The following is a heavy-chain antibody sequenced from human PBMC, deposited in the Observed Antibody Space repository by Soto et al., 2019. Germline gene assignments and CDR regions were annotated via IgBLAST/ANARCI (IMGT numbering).Heavy chain of an antibody. D-gene: IGHD3-22*01. V-gene: IGHV5-51*01. CDR3: ARLYYYDSSGYPYYFDY. Sequence: GESLKISCKGSGYIFTSYWIGWVRQMPGKGLEWMGIIYPGDSDTRYSPSFQGQVTISADKSISTAYLQWSSLKASDTAMYYCARLYYYDSSGYPYYFDYWGQGTLVTVSS. J-gene: IGHJ4*02. CDR1: GYIFTSYW. CDR2: IYPGDSDT.